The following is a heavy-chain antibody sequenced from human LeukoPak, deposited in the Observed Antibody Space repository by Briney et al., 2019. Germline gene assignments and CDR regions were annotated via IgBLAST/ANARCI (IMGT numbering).Heavy chain of an antibody. CDR3: ARGSSGEDAFDI. J-gene: IGHJ3*02. D-gene: IGHD3-22*01. V-gene: IGHV4-38-2*02. Sequence: PSETLSLTCSVSGYSISSGYYWAWIRQPPGKGLEWIGSIYYSGSTYYNPSLKSRVTISVDTSKNQFSLKLSSVTAADTAVYYCARGSSGEDAFDIWGQGTMVTVSS. CDR1: GYSISSGYY. CDR2: IYYSGST.